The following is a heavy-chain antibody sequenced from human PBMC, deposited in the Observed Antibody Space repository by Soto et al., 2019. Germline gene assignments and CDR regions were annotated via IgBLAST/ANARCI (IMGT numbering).Heavy chain of an antibody. J-gene: IGHJ6*02. CDR2: IYSGGST. V-gene: IGHV3-53*01. CDR1: GFTVSSNY. Sequence: EVPLVESGGGLIQPGGSLRLSCAASGFTVSSNYMSWVRQAPGKGLEWVSVIYSGGSTYYADSVKGRFTISRDNSKNTLYLQMNSLRAEDTAVYYCARDWGRTSMTFYGMDVWGQGTTVTVSS. D-gene: IGHD3-16*01. CDR3: ARDWGRTSMTFYGMDV.